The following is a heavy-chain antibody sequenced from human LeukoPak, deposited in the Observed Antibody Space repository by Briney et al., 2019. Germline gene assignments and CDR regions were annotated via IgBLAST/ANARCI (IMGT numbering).Heavy chain of an antibody. CDR1: GGSVSSYY. J-gene: IGHJ6*03. CDR3: ARGTYSYYYMDV. V-gene: IGHV4-59*02. Sequence: SETLSLTCTVSGGSVSSYYWSWIRQPPGKGLEWIGYIYYSGSTNYNPSLKSRVTISVDTSKNQFSLKLSSVTAADTAVYYCARGTYSYYYMDVWGKGTTVTISS. D-gene: IGHD4-11*01. CDR2: IYYSGST.